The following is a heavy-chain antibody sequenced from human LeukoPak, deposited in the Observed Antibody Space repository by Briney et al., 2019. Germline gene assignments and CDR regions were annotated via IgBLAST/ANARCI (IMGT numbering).Heavy chain of an antibody. CDR3: ANRGGNPKGSFDY. CDR2: ISGSGGST. J-gene: IGHJ4*02. Sequence: GGSLRLSCAASGFTFSNYAMSWVRQAPGKGLEWVSAISGSGGSTDYADSVKGRFTISRDNSKNTLFLQMNSLRAEDTAVNYCANRGGNPKGSFDYWGQGTLVTVSS. V-gene: IGHV3-23*01. CDR1: GFTFSNYA. D-gene: IGHD4-23*01.